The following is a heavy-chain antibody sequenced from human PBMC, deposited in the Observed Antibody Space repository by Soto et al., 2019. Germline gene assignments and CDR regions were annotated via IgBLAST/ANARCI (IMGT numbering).Heavy chain of an antibody. D-gene: IGHD2-21*01. V-gene: IGHV4-31*03. CDR1: GASITSGGYY. Sequence: QVRLQESGPGLVKPSQTLSPTCSVSGASITSGGYYWTWIRQHPQRGLEWIGYIYWSGTTYHNPSLNCRIPITADPSRTQFSLKMTGLTAAATGLYSGARGSADVGNSIDFWGQGTLVTVSS. J-gene: IGHJ4*02. CDR3: ARGSADVGNSIDF. CDR2: IYWSGTT.